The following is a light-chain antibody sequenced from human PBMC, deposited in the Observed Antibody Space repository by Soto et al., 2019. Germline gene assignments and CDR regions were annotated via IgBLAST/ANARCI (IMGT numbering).Light chain of an antibody. CDR1: SSNIGAGYD. CDR3: QSYATGLSVLYV. J-gene: IGLJ1*01. CDR2: GNN. Sequence: QSVLTQPPSVSGAPGQRGTISCTGSSSNIGAGYDVHWYQQRPGTAPNLLIYGNNNRPSGVPARLSGSKSATSASLAVPGLQAEDEADYYCQSYATGLSVLYVFGTGTKVTVL. V-gene: IGLV1-40*01.